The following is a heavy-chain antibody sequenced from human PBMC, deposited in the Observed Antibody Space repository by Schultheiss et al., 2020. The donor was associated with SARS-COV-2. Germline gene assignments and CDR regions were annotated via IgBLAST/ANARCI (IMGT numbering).Heavy chain of an antibody. J-gene: IGHJ6*02. Sequence: ASVKVSCKASGYTFTSYDINWVRQATGQGLEWMGWINPNSGGTNYAQKFQGRVTMTRDTSISTAYMELSSLRSEDTAVYYCARGLSSSWDRYYYYGMDVWGQGTTVTVSS. CDR2: INPNSGGT. CDR1: GYTFTSYD. CDR3: ARGLSSSWDRYYYYGMDV. V-gene: IGHV1-8*01. D-gene: IGHD6-13*01.